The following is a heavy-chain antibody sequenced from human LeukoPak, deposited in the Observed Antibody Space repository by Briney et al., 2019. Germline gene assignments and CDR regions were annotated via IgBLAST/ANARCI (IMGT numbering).Heavy chain of an antibody. V-gene: IGHV4-39*01. CDR3: ARPYSSGWYVIDY. Sequence: SETLSLTCTVPGVSTRSSSYSWGWIRQPPGKGLEWIGSIYYSGSTYYHPSLTSRVTISVNPSQTQFSLKLSSRTPAPPAMYYCARPYSSGWYVIDYWGQGTLVTVSS. CDR1: GVSTRSSSYS. CDR2: IYYSGST. D-gene: IGHD6-19*01. J-gene: IGHJ4*02.